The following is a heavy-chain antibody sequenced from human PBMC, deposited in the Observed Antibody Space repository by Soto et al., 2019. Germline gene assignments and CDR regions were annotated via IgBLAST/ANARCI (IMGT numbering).Heavy chain of an antibody. Sequence: QVHLQESGPGLVKPSETLSLTCTVSGGSISGHYWSWIRQSPGKGLEWIAYIYYSGITKYNPSLKSRVTISVDTSKNQFSLKLSSVTAADTAVYYWVRTLTSGRQDSGGQGTLVTVAS. V-gene: IGHV4-59*11. J-gene: IGHJ4*02. D-gene: IGHD3-10*01. CDR3: VRTLTSGRQDS. CDR2: IYYSGIT. CDR1: GGSISGHY.